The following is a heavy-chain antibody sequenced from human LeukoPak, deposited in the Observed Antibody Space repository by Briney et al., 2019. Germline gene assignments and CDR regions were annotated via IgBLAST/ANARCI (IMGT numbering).Heavy chain of an antibody. CDR1: GGSISSGGHY. CDR2: IYHSGST. J-gene: IGHJ3*02. CDR3: ARPLRLGESHEGDAFDI. Sequence: PSETLSLTCTVSGGSISSGGHYWSWIRQPPGKGLEWIGYIYHSGSTNYNTSLKSRVTISVDTSKNQFSLKLSSVTAADTAVYYCARPLRLGESHEGDAFDIWGQGTMVTVSS. D-gene: IGHD3-16*01. V-gene: IGHV4-61*08.